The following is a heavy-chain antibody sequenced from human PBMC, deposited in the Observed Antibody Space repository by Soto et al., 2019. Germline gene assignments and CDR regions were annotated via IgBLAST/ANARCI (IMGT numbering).Heavy chain of an antibody. V-gene: IGHV4-39*01. CDR2: IYYSGST. CDR3: ARLIAAAGGNRAY. CDR1: GGSISTSSYY. Sequence: QLQLQESGPGLVKPSETLSLTCTVSGGSISTSSYYWGWIRQPPGKGLGWIGSIYYSGSTYYNPSLKSRVTISADTSKNQFSLKLSSVTAADTAVYYCARLIAAAGGNRAYWGQGTLVTVSS. J-gene: IGHJ4*02. D-gene: IGHD6-13*01.